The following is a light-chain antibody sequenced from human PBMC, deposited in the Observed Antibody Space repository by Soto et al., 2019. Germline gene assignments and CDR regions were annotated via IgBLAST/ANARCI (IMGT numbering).Light chain of an antibody. CDR1: QGINNY. Sequence: DIQLTQSPSFLSLSVGDRVTSCCRASQGINNYLAWYQQKPGKAPKLLIYVASILQSGVPSRFSGSGSGTEFTLTISSLQPEDVATYYCQKYNSAPLTSGGGTKADIK. CDR2: VAS. J-gene: IGKJ4*01. CDR3: QKYNSAPLT. V-gene: IGKV1-9*01.